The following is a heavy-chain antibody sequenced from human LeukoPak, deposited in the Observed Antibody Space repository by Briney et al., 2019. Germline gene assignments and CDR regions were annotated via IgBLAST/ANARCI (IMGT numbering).Heavy chain of an antibody. Sequence: GGSLRLSCAAPGFTLNGYWMQWVRQAPGEGLVWVSRIDPDGSTTNYAETVKGRFTTSRDNAKNTLYIQMYSLRDEDTALYYCTRVQAGRSGLMDVWGRGTTVTVSS. CDR2: IDPDGSTT. CDR1: GFTLNGYW. V-gene: IGHV3-74*01. D-gene: IGHD2-8*02. J-gene: IGHJ6*02. CDR3: TRVQAGRSGLMDV.